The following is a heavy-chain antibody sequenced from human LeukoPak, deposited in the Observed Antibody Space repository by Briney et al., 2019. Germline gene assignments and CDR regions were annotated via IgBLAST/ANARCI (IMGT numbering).Heavy chain of an antibody. CDR1: GGSFSGYY. Sequence: SETLSLTCAVYGGSFSGYYWSWIRQPPGKGLEWIGEINHSGSTNYNPSLKSRVTISVDTSKNQFSLKLSSVTAADTAVYYCASSIYYSGTTGWFDPWGQGTLVTVSS. V-gene: IGHV4-34*01. CDR2: INHSGST. J-gene: IGHJ5*02. D-gene: IGHD1-7*01. CDR3: ASSIYYSGTTGWFDP.